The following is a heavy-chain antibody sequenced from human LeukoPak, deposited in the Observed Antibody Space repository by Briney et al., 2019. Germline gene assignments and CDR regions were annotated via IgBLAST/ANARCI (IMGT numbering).Heavy chain of an antibody. CDR1: GFTFSSYW. J-gene: IGHJ3*02. V-gene: IGHV3-74*01. CDR2: INDDGSTT. CDR3: AGSPTVDAAFDI. Sequence: GGSLRLSCAASGFTFSSYWMHWVRQLPGKGLVWVSRINDDGSTTNYADSVRGRFTVSRDNSRNTLALQMNSLRAEDTAVYYCAGSPTVDAAFDIWGQGTMVTVSS. D-gene: IGHD4-23*01.